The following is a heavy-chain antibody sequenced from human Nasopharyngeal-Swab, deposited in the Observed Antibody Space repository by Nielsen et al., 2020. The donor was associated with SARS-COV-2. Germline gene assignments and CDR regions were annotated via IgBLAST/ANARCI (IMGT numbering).Heavy chain of an antibody. CDR2: IDWDDDK. Sequence: SGPTLVKPTQTLTLTCPFSGFSLSTSGMCVSWIRQPPGKALEWLALIDWDDDKYYSTSLKTRLTISKDTSKNQVVLTMTNMDPVDTATYYCARIRRQQLANGVGWFDPWGQGTLVTVSS. CDR3: ARIRRQQLANGVGWFDP. D-gene: IGHD6-13*01. J-gene: IGHJ5*02. CDR1: GFSLSTSGMC. V-gene: IGHV2-70*01.